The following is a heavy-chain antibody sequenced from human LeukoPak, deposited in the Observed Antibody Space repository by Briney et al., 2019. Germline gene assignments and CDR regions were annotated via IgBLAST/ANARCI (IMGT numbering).Heavy chain of an antibody. CDR3: AKETLRGVTSGAFDV. Sequence: GGSLRLSCAASGFTFSGYAMSWVRQAPGKGLEWVLGISGSGQSTYYGDSVKGRFSISRDNSKNTLYLEVNSLRVEDTAVYYCAKETLRGVTSGAFDVWGQGTVVTVST. D-gene: IGHD3-10*01. CDR2: ISGSGQST. J-gene: IGHJ3*01. CDR1: GFTFSGYA. V-gene: IGHV3-23*01.